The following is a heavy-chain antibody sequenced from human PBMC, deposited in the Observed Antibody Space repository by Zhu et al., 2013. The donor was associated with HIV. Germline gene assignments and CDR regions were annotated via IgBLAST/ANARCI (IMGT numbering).Heavy chain of an antibody. D-gene: IGHD3-22*01. V-gene: IGHV1-8*01. Sequence: QVQLVQSGPEVKKPGASVKVSCKAPGYTFTNDGINWVRQATGHGLEWMGWVNPTSGHAGYAQKFQGRVTITRNTSISTAYIDLRSLRSDDTAVYYCARGDYYDSSGYYDYWGQGTLVTVSS. CDR2: VNPTSGHA. CDR3: ARGDYYDSSGYYDY. CDR1: GYTFTNDG. J-gene: IGHJ4*02.